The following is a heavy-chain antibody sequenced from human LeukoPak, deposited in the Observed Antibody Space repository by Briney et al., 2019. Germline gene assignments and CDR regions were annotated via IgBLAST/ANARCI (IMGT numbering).Heavy chain of an antibody. V-gene: IGHV3-23*01. CDR1: GFTFNTYT. CDR2: ISGSGGST. J-gene: IGHJ5*02. D-gene: IGHD6-13*01. CDR3: AKSPGIAASLFDP. Sequence: GGSLRLSCAASGFTFNTYTMNWVRQAPGKGLEWVSAISGSGGSTYYADSVKGRFTISRDNSKNTLYLQMNSLRAEDTAVYYCAKSPGIAASLFDPWGQGTLVTVSS.